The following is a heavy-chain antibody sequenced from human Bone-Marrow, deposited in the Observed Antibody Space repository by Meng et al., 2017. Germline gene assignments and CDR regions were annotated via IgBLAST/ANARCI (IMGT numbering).Heavy chain of an antibody. CDR3: ARGQDCSSTSCRYYYYGMDV. CDR2: IIPIFGTA. D-gene: IGHD2-2*01. J-gene: IGHJ6*02. Sequence: SVKVSCKASGGTFSSYAISWVRQAPGQGLEWMGGIIPIFGTANYAQKFQGRVTITTDESTSTAYMELSSLRSEDTAVYYCARGQDCSSTSCRYYYYGMDVWGQGTTVTVSS. CDR1: GGTFSSYA. V-gene: IGHV1-69*05.